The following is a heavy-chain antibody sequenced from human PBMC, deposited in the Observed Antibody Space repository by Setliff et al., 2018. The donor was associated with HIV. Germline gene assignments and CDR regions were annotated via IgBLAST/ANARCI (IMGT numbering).Heavy chain of an antibody. D-gene: IGHD5-12*01. CDR3: ARPAVSGSGFDY. V-gene: IGHV1-69*13. CDR2: IIPIFGTA. Sequence: SVKVSCKASGGTFSSYAISWVRQAPGQGLEWMGGIIPIFGTANYAQKFQGRVTITADESTSTAYMELSSLRSEDTAVHYCARPAVSGSGFDYWGQGSLVTVSS. CDR1: GGTFSSYA. J-gene: IGHJ4*02.